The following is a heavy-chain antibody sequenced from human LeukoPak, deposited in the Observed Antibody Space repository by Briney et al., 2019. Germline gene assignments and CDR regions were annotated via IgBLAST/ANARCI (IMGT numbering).Heavy chain of an antibody. CDR1: GGSISSHY. D-gene: IGHD3-10*01. Sequence: SETLSLTCTVSGGSISSHYWSWIRQPPGKGLEWIGYIYYSGSTNYNPSLKSRVTISVDTSKNQFSLKLSSVTAADTAVYYCARDRVTMVRGVIQSERTDYWGQGTLVTVSS. V-gene: IGHV4-59*11. CDR3: ARDRVTMVRGVIQSERTDY. CDR2: IYYSGST. J-gene: IGHJ4*02.